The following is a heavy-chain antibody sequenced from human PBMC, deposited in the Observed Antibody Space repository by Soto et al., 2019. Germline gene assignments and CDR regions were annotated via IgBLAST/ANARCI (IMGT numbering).Heavy chain of an antibody. CDR2: VYHSRTT. V-gene: IGHV4-59*01. Sequence: QVLLQESGPGLVKPSGTLSLTCTLSGGSTKFYYWSWIRQLPGKGLEWIGYVYHSRTTNYNPSLKSRVTISIETAKNQSSLELNTITAADAAVYYCAGMNGDDGWVDPWGQGTLVTVSS. CDR3: AGMNGDDGWVDP. CDR1: GGSTKFYY. J-gene: IGHJ5*02. D-gene: IGHD4-17*01.